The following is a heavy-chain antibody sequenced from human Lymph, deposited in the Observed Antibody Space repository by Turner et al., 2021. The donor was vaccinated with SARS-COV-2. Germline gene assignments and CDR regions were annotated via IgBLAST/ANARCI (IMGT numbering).Heavy chain of an antibody. Sequence: EVQLLESGGGLVQPGGSLRLSCAASGVTFSSYAMSWVRQAPGKGLGWVSAISGSGGSTYSAASVKGRFTISRDNSKNTLYLQMNSLRAEDTAVYYCAKGGGWGYQLGVYFDYWGQGTLVTVSS. J-gene: IGHJ4*02. CDR2: ISGSGGST. D-gene: IGHD2-2*01. CDR1: GVTFSSYA. V-gene: IGHV3-23*01. CDR3: AKGGGWGYQLGVYFDY.